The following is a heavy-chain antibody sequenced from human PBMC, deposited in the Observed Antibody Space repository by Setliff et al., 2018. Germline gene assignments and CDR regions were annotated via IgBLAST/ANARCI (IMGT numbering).Heavy chain of an antibody. CDR3: ARAELLWFGGFDP. D-gene: IGHD3-10*01. Sequence: GASVKVSCKASGYTFTSYDINWVRQATGQGLERMGWMNPNSGNTGYAQKFQGRVTMTRNTSISTAYMELSSLRSEDTAVYYCARAELLWFGGFDPWGQGTLVTVSS. J-gene: IGHJ5*02. CDR1: GYTFTSYD. CDR2: MNPNSGNT. V-gene: IGHV1-8*02.